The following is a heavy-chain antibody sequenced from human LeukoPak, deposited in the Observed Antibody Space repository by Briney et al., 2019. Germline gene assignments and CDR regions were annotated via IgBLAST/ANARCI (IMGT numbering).Heavy chain of an antibody. CDR3: AKRHTTVVGPANYFDY. CDR1: GFSFSTYV. D-gene: IGHD4-23*01. J-gene: IGHJ4*02. V-gene: IGHV3-23*01. Sequence: GGSLRLSCAASGFSFSTYVMNWVRQVPGKGLEWVSTITSGGSTFYADSVKGRFTSSRDNSENTLYLQMDSLRADDTAIYYRAKRHTTVVGPANYFDYWGQGSLVTVSS. CDR2: ITSGGST.